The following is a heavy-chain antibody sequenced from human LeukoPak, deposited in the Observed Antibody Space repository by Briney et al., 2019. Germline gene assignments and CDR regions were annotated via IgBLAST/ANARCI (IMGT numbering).Heavy chain of an antibody. CDR1: GFTFTISA. CDR3: AKLGKAARFHLFPYYFDY. V-gene: IGHV3-23*01. Sequence: GGSLRLSCAASGFTFTISAMSWVRQAPGQGLECVSPISASGGSTYYAGSVKGRLTLSRDKSKNTLYLQMNSLRAEDTAVYYCAKLGKAARFHLFPYYFDYWGQGTLVTVSS. CDR2: ISASGGST. J-gene: IGHJ4*02. D-gene: IGHD6-6*01.